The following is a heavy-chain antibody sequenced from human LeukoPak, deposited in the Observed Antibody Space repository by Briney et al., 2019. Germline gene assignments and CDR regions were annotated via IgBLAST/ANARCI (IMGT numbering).Heavy chain of an antibody. J-gene: IGHJ2*01. CDR1: SSSLNTYY. V-gene: IGHV4-4*07. CDR2: IHASGTT. CDR3: ARDLFLTAGTVNFDL. Sequence: PSATLSLTCTVSSSSLNTYYWTWIRQSAGQGLEWVGRIHASGTTNYNPSLKSRVTMSIDTSKNQFSLNLTSVTAADSAVYYCARDLFLTAGTVNFDLWSRGTPVTVSS. D-gene: IGHD7-27*01.